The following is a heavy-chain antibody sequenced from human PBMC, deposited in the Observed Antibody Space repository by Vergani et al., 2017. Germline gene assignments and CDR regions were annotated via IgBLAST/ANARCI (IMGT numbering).Heavy chain of an antibody. CDR2: INHSGST. J-gene: IGHJ5*02. V-gene: IGHV4-31*03. Sequence: QVQLQESGPGLVKPSQTLSLTCSVSGGSITSGGYYWSWIRQPPGKGLEWIGEINHSGSTNYNPSLKSRVTISVDTSKNQFSPKLSSVTAADTAVYYCARAGSGSYYNVWWFDPWGQGTLVTVSS. CDR1: GGSITSGGYY. CDR3: ARAGSGSYYNVWWFDP. D-gene: IGHD3-10*01.